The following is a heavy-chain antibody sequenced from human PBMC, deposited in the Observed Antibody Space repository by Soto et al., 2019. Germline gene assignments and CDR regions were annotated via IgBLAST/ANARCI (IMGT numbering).Heavy chain of an antibody. J-gene: IGHJ4*02. CDR3: AKEVSLGSTVDLGY. D-gene: IGHD7-27*01. Sequence: PGGSLRLSCGVSGFTFSNYAMTWVRHSPGKGLEWVSTISGSGDSTHYADSVKGRFTISRDNSMGTLYLQMKSLRVEDTAIYYCAKEVSLGSTVDLGYWGQGALVTVSS. V-gene: IGHV3-23*01. CDR2: ISGSGDST. CDR1: GFTFSNYA.